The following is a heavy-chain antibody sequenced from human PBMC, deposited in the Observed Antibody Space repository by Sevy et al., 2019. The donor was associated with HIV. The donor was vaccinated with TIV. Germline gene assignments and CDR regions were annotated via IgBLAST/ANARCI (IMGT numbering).Heavy chain of an antibody. V-gene: IGHV3-30-3*01. CDR2: ISYDGSNK. D-gene: IGHD1-1*01. CDR1: GFTFSSYA. J-gene: IGHJ4*02. CDR3: ARDGPATGTGSWYFDY. Sequence: GGCLRLSCAASGFTFSSYAMHWVRQAPGKGLEWVAVISYDGSNKYYADSVKDRFTISRDNSKNTLYLQMNSLRAEDTAVYYCARDGPATGTGSWYFDYWGQGTLVTVSS.